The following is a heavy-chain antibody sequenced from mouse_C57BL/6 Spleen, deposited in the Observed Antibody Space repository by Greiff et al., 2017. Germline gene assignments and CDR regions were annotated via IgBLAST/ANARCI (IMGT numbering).Heavy chain of an antibody. CDR1: GYTFTDYN. D-gene: IGHD1-1*01. J-gene: IGHJ4*01. V-gene: IGHV1-18*01. Sequence: EVQLQQSGPELVKPGASVKIPCKASGYTFTDYNMDWVKQSHGKSLEWIGDINPNNGGTIYNQKFKGKATLTVDKSSSTAYMELRSLTSEDTAVYYCARSSGSSYYYAMDYWGQGTSVTVSS. CDR3: ARSSGSSYYYAMDY. CDR2: INPNNGGT.